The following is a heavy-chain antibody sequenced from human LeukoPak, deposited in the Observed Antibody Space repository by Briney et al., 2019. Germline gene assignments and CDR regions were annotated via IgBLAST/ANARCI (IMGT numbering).Heavy chain of an antibody. Sequence: PGGSLRLSCAASGFTFSSYAMSWVRPAPGKGLEWVSSMSGSGGSTYYADSVKGRFTISRDDSKNTPYLQMNSLRAEDTAVYYCARVRYGELDVWGQGTTVTVSS. CDR1: GFTFSSYA. J-gene: IGHJ6*02. CDR2: MSGSGGST. CDR3: ARVRYGELDV. V-gene: IGHV3-23*01. D-gene: IGHD4-17*01.